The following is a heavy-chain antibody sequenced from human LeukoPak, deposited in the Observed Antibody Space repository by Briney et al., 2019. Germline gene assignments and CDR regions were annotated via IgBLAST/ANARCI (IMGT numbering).Heavy chain of an antibody. V-gene: IGHV3-23*01. CDR3: AKDYSDSRVGDVFFEY. D-gene: IGHD1-26*01. Sequence: GGSLSLSCAASGLTFSNYAMSWFRQAPGKGLEWVSGITSGFTPHYADSVKGRFTISRDNSKNTFHLQMNSLRAEDTAVYYCAKDYSDSRVGDVFFEYWGQGTLVTVSS. J-gene: IGHJ4*02. CDR1: GLTFSNYA. CDR2: ITSGFTP.